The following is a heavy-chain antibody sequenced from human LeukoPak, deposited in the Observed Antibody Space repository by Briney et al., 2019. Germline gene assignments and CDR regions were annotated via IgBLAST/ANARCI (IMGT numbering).Heavy chain of an antibody. CDR3: AKDRALYCSSTSCFGNWFDP. J-gene: IGHJ5*02. Sequence: GGSLRLSCAASGFTFSSYGMHWVRQAPGKGLEWVAFIRYDGSNKYYADSVKGRFTISRDNSKNTLYLQMNSLRAEDTAVYYCAKDRALYCSSTSCFGNWFDPWGQGTLVTVSS. V-gene: IGHV3-30*02. CDR2: IRYDGSNK. D-gene: IGHD2-2*01. CDR1: GFTFSSYG.